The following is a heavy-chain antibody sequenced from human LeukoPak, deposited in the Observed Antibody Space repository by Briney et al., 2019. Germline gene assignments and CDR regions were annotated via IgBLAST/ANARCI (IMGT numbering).Heavy chain of an antibody. CDR2: ISGGSDYI. Sequence: GGSLRLSCAVSGSTFNSYTMNWVRQAPGKGLEWVSSISGGSDYIYWGDTVKGLFSISRDKARDSLYLQMISLRGEETALYYGASNTISLGPYYYFGMDVWGRGTTVTVS. CDR1: GSTFNSYT. V-gene: IGHV3-21*01. CDR3: ASNTISLGPYYYFGMDV. D-gene: IGHD3-10*01. J-gene: IGHJ6*02.